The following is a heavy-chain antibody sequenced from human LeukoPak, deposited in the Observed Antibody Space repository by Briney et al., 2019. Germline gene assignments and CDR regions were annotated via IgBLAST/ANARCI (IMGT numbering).Heavy chain of an antibody. Sequence: GGSLRLSCAASAFTFDNYGMHWVRQAPGKGLEWVAFIRYDGSNKYYADSVKGRFTISRDNSKNTLYLQMNSLRVEDTAVYYCARVNLFDIWGQGTMVTVSS. CDR3: ARVNLFDI. CDR1: AFTFDNYG. D-gene: IGHD1-1*01. CDR2: IRYDGSNK. V-gene: IGHV3-30*02. J-gene: IGHJ3*02.